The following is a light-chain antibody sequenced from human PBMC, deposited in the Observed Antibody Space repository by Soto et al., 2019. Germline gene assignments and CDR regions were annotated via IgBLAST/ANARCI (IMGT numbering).Light chain of an antibody. V-gene: IGKV3-15*01. Sequence: EIVMTQSPATLSVSPGERFTLSCRASQSVRNNLAWYQQKPGQAPRLLIYEASIRATGVPARFSGSGYGTEFTLIISSLQSEDFAVYYCQQHDVWPATFGQGTRLEIK. CDR1: QSVRNN. CDR3: QQHDVWPAT. CDR2: EAS. J-gene: IGKJ5*01.